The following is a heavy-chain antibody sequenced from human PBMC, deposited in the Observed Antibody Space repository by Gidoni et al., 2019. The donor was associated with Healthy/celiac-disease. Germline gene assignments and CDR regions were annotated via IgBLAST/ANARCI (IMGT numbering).Heavy chain of an antibody. V-gene: IGHV3-23*01. CDR3: AKDRVGDFWSGYYFYYYYGMDV. Sequence: EVQLLESGGGLVQPGGSLRLSCAASGFPFSRYAWSWVRQAPGKGLDWVSAISGSGGSTYYSDSVKVRFTISRDNSKNTLYLQMNSLRAEDTAVYYCAKDRVGDFWSGYYFYYYYGMDVWGQGTTVTVSS. CDR2: ISGSGGST. J-gene: IGHJ6*02. D-gene: IGHD3-3*01. CDR1: GFPFSRYA.